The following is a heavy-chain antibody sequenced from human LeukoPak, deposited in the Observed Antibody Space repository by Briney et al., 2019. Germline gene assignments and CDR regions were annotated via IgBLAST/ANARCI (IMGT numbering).Heavy chain of an antibody. Sequence: ASVKVSCKASGYTFSSYIINWVRQAPGQGLAWLGWINTHNGDVKYTQKFQGRVTLTTDSSTGTAYMELRSLRSDDTGLYFCARGRAAADDFDLWGQGTLVTVSS. J-gene: IGHJ4*02. CDR1: GYTFSSYI. CDR2: INTHNGDV. D-gene: IGHD6-13*01. CDR3: ARGRAAADDFDL. V-gene: IGHV1-18*01.